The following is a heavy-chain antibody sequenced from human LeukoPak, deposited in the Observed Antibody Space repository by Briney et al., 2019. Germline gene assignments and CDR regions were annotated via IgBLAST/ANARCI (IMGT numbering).Heavy chain of an antibody. CDR1: GGSISSYY. CDR2: IYNSGST. V-gene: IGHV4-59*08. CDR3: ARSAIDAFDI. D-gene: IGHD6-25*01. Sequence: PSETLSLTCTVSGGSISSYYWSWIRQPPGKGLECIGYIYNSGSTNYNPSLKSRVSISVDTSKNQFSLKLSSVPAADTAVYYCARSAIDAFDIWGQGTMVTVSS. J-gene: IGHJ3*02.